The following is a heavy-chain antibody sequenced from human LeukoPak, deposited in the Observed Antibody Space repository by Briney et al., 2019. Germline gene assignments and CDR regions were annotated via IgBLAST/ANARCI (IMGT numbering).Heavy chain of an antibody. Sequence: ASVKVSCKASGYTFTSYGISWVRQAPGQGLEWMGWISAYNGNTNYAQKLQGRVTMTTDTSTSTAYMELRSLRSDDTAVYYCARDKIVEVGAICPDYWDQGTLVTVSS. D-gene: IGHD1-26*01. CDR1: GYTFTSYG. CDR2: ISAYNGNT. V-gene: IGHV1-18*01. CDR3: ARDKIVEVGAICPDY. J-gene: IGHJ4*02.